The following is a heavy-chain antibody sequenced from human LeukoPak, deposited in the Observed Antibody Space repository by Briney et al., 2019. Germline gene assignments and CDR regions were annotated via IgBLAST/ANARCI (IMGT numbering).Heavy chain of an antibody. CDR2: ISGSGDST. V-gene: IGHV3-23*01. CDR3: ARDGDTAMVLDY. Sequence: PGGSLRLSCAASGFTFSSYVMSWVRQAPGKGLEWVSAISGSGDSTYYADSVKGRFTISRDNSKNTLYLQMNSLRAEDTAVYYCARDGDTAMVLDYWGQGTLVTVSS. CDR1: GFTFSSYV. J-gene: IGHJ4*02. D-gene: IGHD5-18*01.